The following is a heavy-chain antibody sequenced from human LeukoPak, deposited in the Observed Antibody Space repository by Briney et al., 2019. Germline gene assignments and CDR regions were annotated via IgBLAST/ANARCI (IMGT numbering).Heavy chain of an antibody. CDR1: GFIFSSYA. CDR2: ISSSSSSI. V-gene: IGHV3-48*01. Sequence: GGSLRLSCAASGFIFSSYAMSWVRQAPGKGLEWDSYISSSSSSIYYADSVKGRFTISRDNAKNSLFLQMNSLRAEDTAVYYCARGGAARPDYWGQGTLVTVSS. D-gene: IGHD6-6*01. CDR3: ARGGAARPDY. J-gene: IGHJ4*02.